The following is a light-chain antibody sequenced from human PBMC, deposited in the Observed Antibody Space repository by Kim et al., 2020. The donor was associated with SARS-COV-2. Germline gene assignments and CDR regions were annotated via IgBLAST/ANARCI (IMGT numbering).Light chain of an antibody. Sequence: PGKTARITCGGNNIGSKSVHWYQQKPGQAPVLVIYYDSDRPSGIPERFSGSNSGNTATLTISRVEAGDEADYYCQVWDSSSDLWVFGGGTQLTVL. V-gene: IGLV3-21*04. CDR2: YDS. CDR3: QVWDSSSDLWV. CDR1: NIGSKS. J-gene: IGLJ3*02.